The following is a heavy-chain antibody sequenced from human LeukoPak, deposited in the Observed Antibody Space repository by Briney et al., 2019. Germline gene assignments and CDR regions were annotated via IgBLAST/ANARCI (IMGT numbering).Heavy chain of an antibody. CDR1: GGTFSSYA. D-gene: IGHD2-2*02. CDR2: IIPIFGTA. Sequence: GASVKVPCKASGGTFSSYAISWVRQAPGQGLEWMGGIIPIFGTANYAQKFQGRVTITADESTSTAYMELSSLRSEDTAVYYCARPICSSTSCYSYYYYYGMDVWGQGTTVTVSS. V-gene: IGHV1-69*13. CDR3: ARPICSSTSCYSYYYYYGMDV. J-gene: IGHJ6*02.